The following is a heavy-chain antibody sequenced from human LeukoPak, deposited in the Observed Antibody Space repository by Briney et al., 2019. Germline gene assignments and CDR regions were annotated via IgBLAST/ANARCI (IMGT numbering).Heavy chain of an antibody. D-gene: IGHD3-22*01. J-gene: IGHJ4*02. Sequence: PSETLSLTCAVYGGSFSGYYWSWIRQPPGKGLEWIGYIYYSGSTNYNPSLKSRVTISVDTSKNQFSLKLSSVTAADTAVYYCASNYYDSSGYYYLDYWGQGTLVTVSS. CDR3: ASNYYDSSGYYYLDY. CDR2: IYYSGST. CDR1: GGSFSGYY. V-gene: IGHV4-59*08.